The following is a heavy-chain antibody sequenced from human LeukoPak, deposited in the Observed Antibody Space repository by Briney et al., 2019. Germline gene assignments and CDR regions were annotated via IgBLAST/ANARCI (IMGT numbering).Heavy chain of an antibody. J-gene: IGHJ5*02. CDR3: ARDYDFWGNNWFDP. Sequence: GGSLRLSCAASGFTFSSFGMHWVRQAPGRGLEWVALILHDEKHYADSVKGRFTISRDNSKNTLYLQMDTLRAEDTAVYYCARDYDFWGNNWFDPWGQGTLVTVSS. CDR2: ILHDEK. V-gene: IGHV3-33*05. D-gene: IGHD3/OR15-3a*01. CDR1: GFTFSSFG.